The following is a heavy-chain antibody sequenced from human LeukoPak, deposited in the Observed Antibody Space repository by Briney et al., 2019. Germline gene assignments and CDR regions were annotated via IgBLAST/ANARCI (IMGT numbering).Heavy chain of an antibody. CDR1: GFIFSSYW. CDR3: ARRALRYCSSTSYPAQYYGVDV. J-gene: IGHJ6*04. Sequence: PGGSLRLSCAASGFIFSSYWMSWVRQAPGKGLEWVANIKEDGSEKYYVDSVKGRFTISRDNAKNSLYLQTNSLRAEDTAVYYCARRALRYCSSTSYPAQYYGVDVWGKGTTVTVSS. D-gene: IGHD2-2*01. CDR2: IKEDGSEK. V-gene: IGHV3-7*03.